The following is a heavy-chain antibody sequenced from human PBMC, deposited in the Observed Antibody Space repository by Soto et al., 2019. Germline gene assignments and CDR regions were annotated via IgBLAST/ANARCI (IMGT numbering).Heavy chain of an antibody. Sequence: SETLSLTCTVSGGSISSYYWSWIRQPPGKGLEWIGYIYYSGSTNYNPSLKSRVTISVDTSKNQFSLKLSSVTAADTAVYYCARDHIAAPYYYGMDVWGQGTTVTVSS. V-gene: IGHV4-59*01. CDR3: ARDHIAAPYYYGMDV. CDR2: IYYSGST. J-gene: IGHJ6*02. CDR1: GGSISSYY. D-gene: IGHD5-12*01.